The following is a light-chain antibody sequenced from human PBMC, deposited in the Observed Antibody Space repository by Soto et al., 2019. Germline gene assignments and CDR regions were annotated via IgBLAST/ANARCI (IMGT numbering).Light chain of an antibody. Sequence: EIVLTQSPGTLSLSPGERATLSCRASQSVSSSYLAWYQQKPGQAPRLLIYGASSRATGIPDRFSGSGSGTSFTLTISRLEPEDFAVYYCQQYGSSPPFGGVTKVEIK. CDR2: GAS. CDR1: QSVSSSY. J-gene: IGKJ4*01. CDR3: QQYGSSPP. V-gene: IGKV3-20*01.